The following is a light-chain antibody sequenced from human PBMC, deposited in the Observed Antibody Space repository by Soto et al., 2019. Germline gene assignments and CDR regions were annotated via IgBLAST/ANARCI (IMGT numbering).Light chain of an antibody. CDR1: QGISSY. J-gene: IGKJ5*01. Sequence: DIQLTQSPSFLSASVGDRVTITCRASQGISSYLAWYQQKPGKAPKLLIYAASTLQSGVPSRFSCSGSGTEFTLTISSLQPEDFATYYCQQLNSYPIPFGQGTRLEIK. CDR2: AAS. V-gene: IGKV1-9*01. CDR3: QQLNSYPIP.